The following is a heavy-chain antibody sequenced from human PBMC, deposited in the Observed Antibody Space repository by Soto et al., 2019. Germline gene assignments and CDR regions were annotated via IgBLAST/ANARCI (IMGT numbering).Heavy chain of an antibody. CDR3: VKFRGRAYHYQYMDV. CDR1: GFSFSTYG. CDR2: YGGSGGST. D-gene: IGHD3-16*01. V-gene: IGHV3-23*01. Sequence: DVQLLESGGGLAQRGGSLRLSCAASGFSFSTYGMTWVRQAPGKGLEWVSYGGSGGSTYYADSVKGRFTIYRDNSKNTLYLQMNSLRGEDTAVYYCVKFRGRAYHYQYMDVWGHGTKVTVSS. J-gene: IGHJ6*03.